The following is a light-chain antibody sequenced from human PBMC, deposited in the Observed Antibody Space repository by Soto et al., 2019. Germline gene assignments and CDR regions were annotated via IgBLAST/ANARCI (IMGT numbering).Light chain of an antibody. CDR2: DNN. Sequence: QSVLTQPPSVSAAPGQKVTISCSGSSSNIGNNYVSWYQQLPGTAPKLLIYDNNKRPSGIPDRFSGSKSGTSGTLDITGLQTGDEADYYCATWDYSLTGEVFGGGTKLTVL. CDR3: ATWDYSLTGEV. CDR1: SSNIGNNY. J-gene: IGLJ2*01. V-gene: IGLV1-51*01.